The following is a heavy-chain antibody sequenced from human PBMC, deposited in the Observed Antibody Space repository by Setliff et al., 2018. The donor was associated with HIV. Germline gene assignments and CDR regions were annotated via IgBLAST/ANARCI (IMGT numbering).Heavy chain of an antibody. D-gene: IGHD5-18*01. CDR3: AIGTEYNYGRRAFDI. V-gene: IGHV1-69*13. Sequence: GASVKVSCKAYGGTFSSHAINWVRQAPGQGLEWMGGITPKFGTANYAQKFQGRVTITADESTSKVSMELSILRSEDTAVYYCAIGTEYNYGRRAFDIWGRGTVVTVSS. J-gene: IGHJ3*02. CDR1: GGTFSSHA. CDR2: ITPKFGTA.